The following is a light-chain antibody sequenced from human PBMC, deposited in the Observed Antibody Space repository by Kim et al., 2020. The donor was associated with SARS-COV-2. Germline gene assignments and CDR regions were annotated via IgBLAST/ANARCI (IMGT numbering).Light chain of an antibody. CDR1: QSVDSRY. CDR3: QQYGSSPPVS. J-gene: IGKJ4*01. CDR2: GTS. V-gene: IGKV3-20*01. Sequence: LAERASLSCEASQSVDSRYLPCNRQESGQAPSLRINGTSTRATGIPDRFIGSGSGTVSPLTISRLEPEDFAVYYCQQYGSSPPVSFGGGTNVDIK.